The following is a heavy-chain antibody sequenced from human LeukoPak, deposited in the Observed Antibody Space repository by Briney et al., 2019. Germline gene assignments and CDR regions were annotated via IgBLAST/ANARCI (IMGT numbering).Heavy chain of an antibody. D-gene: IGHD3-9*01. V-gene: IGHV1-69*02. CDR2: IIPILGIA. CDR3: AGGGGGGNYDILTGYPPTDY. CDR1: GGTFSSYT. Sequence: SVKVSCKASGGTFSSYTISWVRQAPGQGLEWMGRIIPILGIANYAQKFQGRVTITADKSTSTAYMELSSLRSEDTAVYYCAGGGGGGNYDILTGYPPTDYWGQGTLVTVSS. J-gene: IGHJ4*02.